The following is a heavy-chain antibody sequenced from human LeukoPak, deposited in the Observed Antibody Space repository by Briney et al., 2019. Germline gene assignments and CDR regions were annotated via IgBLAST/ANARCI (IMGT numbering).Heavy chain of an antibody. Sequence: MASENPSPTRPVPCDSIRSDYWGWVRQPPRKGPEWIGYTSYSGRANYNPSLRSRVTMSLDTSKNQFSLNLSSVTAADTAVYYCAGHIVTTTAVDYWGQGTMVTVSS. CDR2: TSYSGRA. V-gene: IGHV4-59*08. J-gene: IGHJ4*02. D-gene: IGHD4-11*01. CDR1: CDSIRSDY. CDR3: AGHIVTTTAVDY.